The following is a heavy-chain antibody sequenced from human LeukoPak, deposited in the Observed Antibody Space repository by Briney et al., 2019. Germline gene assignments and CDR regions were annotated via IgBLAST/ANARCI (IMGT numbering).Heavy chain of an antibody. D-gene: IGHD3-9*01. CDR3: AKYRRYFDWLEVDY. Sequence: GGSLRLSCAASGFTFSSYAMSWVRQAPGKGLEWVSAISGSGGSTYYADPVKGRFTISRDNSKNTLYLQMNSLRAEDTAVYYCAKYRRYFDWLEVDYWGQGTLVTVSS. CDR2: ISGSGGST. CDR1: GFTFSSYA. J-gene: IGHJ4*02. V-gene: IGHV3-23*01.